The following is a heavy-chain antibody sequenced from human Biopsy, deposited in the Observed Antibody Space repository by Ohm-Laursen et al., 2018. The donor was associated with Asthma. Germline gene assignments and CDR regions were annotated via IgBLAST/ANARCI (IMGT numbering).Heavy chain of an antibody. Sequence: SLRLSCAASGFTFSSYSLNWVRQAPGKGLEWVSYISSSSSTLYYADSVKGRFTITRDNAKNSLYLQMNSLRAEDTAVYYCARTFHFWSPYHAEHYQLWGQGTLVTVSS. J-gene: IGHJ1*01. CDR3: ARTFHFWSPYHAEHYQL. CDR2: ISSSSSTL. CDR1: GFTFSSYS. D-gene: IGHD3-3*02. V-gene: IGHV3-48*01.